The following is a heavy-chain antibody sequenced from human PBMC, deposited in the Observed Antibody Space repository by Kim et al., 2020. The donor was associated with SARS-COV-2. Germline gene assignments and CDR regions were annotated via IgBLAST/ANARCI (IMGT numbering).Heavy chain of an antibody. V-gene: IGHV4-4*02. Sequence: SETLSLTCAVSGGSISSTNWWSWVRQPPGKGLEWIGEIYHSGSTKYNPSLKSRVTISVDKSKNQFSLNLNSVTAADTAVYYCARITLDSSGFKYYFDCWGQGTLVTVSS. CDR3: ARITLDSSGFKYYFDC. D-gene: IGHD3-22*01. CDR2: IYHSGST. CDR1: GGSISSTNW. J-gene: IGHJ4*02.